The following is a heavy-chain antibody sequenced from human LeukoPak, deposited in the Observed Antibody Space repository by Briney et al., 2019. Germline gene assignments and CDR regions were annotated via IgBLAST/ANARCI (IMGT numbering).Heavy chain of an antibody. J-gene: IGHJ4*02. D-gene: IGHD3-22*01. CDR2: IYSGGST. Sequence: PGGSLRLSCAASGFTVSSNYMSWVRQAPGKELEWVSVIYSGGSTYYADSVKGRFTISRDNSKNTLYLQMNSLRAEDTAVYYCARDPGDSSGYYYVWGQGTLVTVSS. CDR3: ARDPGDSSGYYYV. V-gene: IGHV3-53*01. CDR1: GFTVSSNY.